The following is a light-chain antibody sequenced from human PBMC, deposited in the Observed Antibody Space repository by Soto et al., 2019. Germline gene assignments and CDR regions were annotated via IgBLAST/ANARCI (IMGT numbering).Light chain of an antibody. Sequence: EVVVTQSPGTLSLSPGERATLSCRASQSVTSDYLAWYQQKPGRSPRLLMSGASRRATGVPDRFSGSGSGTDFTLTISRLEPEDFAVYYCQHYGHALWAFGQGTKVEIK. CDR3: QHYGHALWA. V-gene: IGKV3-20*01. CDR1: QSVTSDY. J-gene: IGKJ1*01. CDR2: GAS.